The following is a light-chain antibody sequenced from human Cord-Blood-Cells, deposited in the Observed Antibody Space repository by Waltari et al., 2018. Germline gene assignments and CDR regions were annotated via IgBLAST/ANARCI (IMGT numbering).Light chain of an antibody. CDR2: AAS. J-gene: IGKJ5*01. Sequence: IQMTQSPSSLSASVGDRVTITCRTSQSISSYLNWYQQKPGKAPKLLIYAASSLQSGVPLRFSGSGAGTDFTLTISSLQPEDFATYYCQQSYSTPITFGQGTRLEIK. CDR1: QSISSY. CDR3: QQSYSTPIT. V-gene: IGKV1-39*01.